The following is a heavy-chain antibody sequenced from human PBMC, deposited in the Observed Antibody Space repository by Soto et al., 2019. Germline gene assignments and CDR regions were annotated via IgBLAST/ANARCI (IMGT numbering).Heavy chain of an antibody. CDR3: VRVGMIGTVLGSWCDP. CDR1: GGSISSYY. J-gene: IGHJ5*02. Sequence: SETLSLTCSVSGGSISSYYWSWIRQPAGKGLEWVGRISTSGSTNYNPSLKSRVTMSVDTSKNHFSLNLRSVTAADTAFYYCVRVGMIGTVLGSWCDPWGQETLV. D-gene: IGHD2-21*01. V-gene: IGHV4-4*07. CDR2: ISTSGST.